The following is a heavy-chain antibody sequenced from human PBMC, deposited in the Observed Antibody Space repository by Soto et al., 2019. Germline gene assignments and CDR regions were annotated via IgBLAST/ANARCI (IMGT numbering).Heavy chain of an antibody. CDR1: GFTFSSYG. J-gene: IGHJ3*02. CDR2: IWYDGSNK. Sequence: PGGSLRLSCAASGFTFSSYGTHWVRQAPGKGLEWVAVIWYDGSNKYYADSVKGRFTISRDNSKNTLYLQMNSLRAEDTAVYCCARDSSGYYGWGAFDIWGQGTMVTVSS. V-gene: IGHV3-33*01. CDR3: ARDSSGYYGWGAFDI. D-gene: IGHD3-22*01.